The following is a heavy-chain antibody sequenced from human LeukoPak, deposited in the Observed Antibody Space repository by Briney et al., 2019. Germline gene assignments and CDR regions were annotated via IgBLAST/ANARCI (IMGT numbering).Heavy chain of an antibody. CDR2: IYHSGST. J-gene: IGHJ5*02. D-gene: IGHD6-6*01. V-gene: IGHV4-38-2*02. CDR3: ARDLRIAAINWFDP. CDR1: GYSISSGYY. Sequence: SETLSLTCTVSGYSISSGYYWGWIRQPPGKGLEWIGSIYHSGSTYYNPSLKSRVTISVDTSKNQFSLKLSSVTAADTAVYYCARDLRIAAINWFDPWGQGTLVTVSS.